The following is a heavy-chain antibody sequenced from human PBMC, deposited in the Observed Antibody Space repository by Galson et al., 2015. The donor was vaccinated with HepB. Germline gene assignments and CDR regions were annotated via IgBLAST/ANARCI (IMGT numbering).Heavy chain of an antibody. Sequence: SVKVSCKASGGTFSSYAISWVRQAPGQGLEWMGGIIPIFGTANYAQKFQGRVTITADESTSTAYMELSSLRSEDTAVYYCARRGAGDYYDSSGPFDYWGQGTLVTVSS. CDR3: ARRGAGDYYDSSGPFDY. CDR2: IIPIFGTA. D-gene: IGHD3-22*01. J-gene: IGHJ4*02. V-gene: IGHV1-69*13. CDR1: GGTFSSYA.